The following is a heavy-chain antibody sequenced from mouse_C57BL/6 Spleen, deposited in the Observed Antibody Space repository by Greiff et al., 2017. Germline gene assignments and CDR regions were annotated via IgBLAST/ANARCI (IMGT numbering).Heavy chain of an antibody. CDR1: GYTFTSYT. CDR2: INPSSGYT. Sequence: QVQLKESGAELARPGASVKMSCKASGYTFTSYTMHWVKQRPGQGLEWIGYINPSSGYTKYNQKFKDKATLTADKSSSTAYMQLSSLTSEDSAVYYCARDYGSSDEYYFDYWGQGTTLTVSS. D-gene: IGHD1-1*01. CDR3: ARDYGSSDEYYFDY. J-gene: IGHJ2*01. V-gene: IGHV1-4*01.